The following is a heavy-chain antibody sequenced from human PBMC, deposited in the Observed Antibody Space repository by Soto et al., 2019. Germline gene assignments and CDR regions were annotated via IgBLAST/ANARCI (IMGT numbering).Heavy chain of an antibody. J-gene: IGHJ5*01. CDR2: IDYRGRT. D-gene: IGHD6-13*01. V-gene: IGHV4-31*03. CDR1: GASISGGGFY. Sequence: QVQLQESGPGLVKPSQTLSLTCTVSGASISGGGFYWSWIRQFPGKGLEWIGYIDYRGRTFYNPSLKSRATISRDTSKSHFSLEVKSVTAADTAVFYCARVSAAGTRWFDSWGQGTLVTVSS. CDR3: ARVSAAGTRWFDS.